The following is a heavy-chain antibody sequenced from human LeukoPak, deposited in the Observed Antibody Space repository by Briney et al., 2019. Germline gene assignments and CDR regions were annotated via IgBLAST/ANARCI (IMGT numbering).Heavy chain of an antibody. Sequence: GGSLRLSCAASGFTVSSNYMSWVRQAPGKGLEWVSVIYSGDSTYYADSVKGRFTISRDNSKNTLYLQMNSLRAEDTAVYYCARGDRYYYYYGMDVWGQGTTVTVSS. CDR2: IYSGDST. J-gene: IGHJ6*02. CDR3: ARGDRYYYYYGMDV. V-gene: IGHV3-53*01. CDR1: GFTVSSNY.